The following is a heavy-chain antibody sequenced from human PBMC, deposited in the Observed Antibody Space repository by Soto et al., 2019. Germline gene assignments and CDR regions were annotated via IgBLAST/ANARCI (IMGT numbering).Heavy chain of an antibody. D-gene: IGHD3-10*01. V-gene: IGHV1-3*01. CDR3: ARAVARGVKTIYYYYGMDV. CDR2: INPGNGNT. J-gene: IGHJ6*02. CDR1: GYTFGNFA. Sequence: ASVKVSCKASGYTFGNFAMHWVRQAPGQRLEWMGWINPGNGNTKYSQTFQGRVTITRDTSASTAYMELSSLRSEDTAVYYCARAVARGVKTIYYYYGMDVWGQGPTVTVSS.